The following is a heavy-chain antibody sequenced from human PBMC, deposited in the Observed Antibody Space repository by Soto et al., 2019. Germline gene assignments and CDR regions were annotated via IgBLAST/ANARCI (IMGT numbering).Heavy chain of an antibody. CDR3: AKDGEYSSAWYYFDS. J-gene: IGHJ4*02. CDR2: IYYSGST. D-gene: IGHD6-19*01. Sequence: SETLSLTCTVSGGSISSYYWSWIRQPPGKGLEWIGYIYYSGSTNYNPSLKSRVTISVDTSKNQFSLKLSSVTAADTAVYYCAKDGEYSSAWYYFDSWGQGTLVTVSS. CDR1: GGSISSYY. V-gene: IGHV4-59*01.